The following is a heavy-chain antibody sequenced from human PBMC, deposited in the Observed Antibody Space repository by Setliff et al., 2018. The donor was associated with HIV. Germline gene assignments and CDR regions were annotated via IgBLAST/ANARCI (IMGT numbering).Heavy chain of an antibody. J-gene: IGHJ5*02. CDR2: IYHSGST. CDR3: ARRDLTSAPT. Sequence: SETLSLTCTVSGGSISSSSYYWGWIRQPPGKGLEWIRNIYHSGSTYYNPSLKSRVTISVDTSKNHFSLRLNSATAADTAVYYCARRDLTSAPTWGQGTLVTVSS. V-gene: IGHV4-39*02. CDR1: GGSISSSSYY. D-gene: IGHD3-10*01.